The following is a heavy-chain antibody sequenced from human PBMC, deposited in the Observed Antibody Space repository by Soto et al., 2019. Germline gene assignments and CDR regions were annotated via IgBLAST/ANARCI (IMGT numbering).Heavy chain of an antibody. Sequence: SLRLSCAASGFTFSSYAMSWVRQAPGKGLEWVSAISGSGGSTYYADSVKGRFTISRDNSKNTLYLQMNSLRAEDTAVYYCAKSVGPGYYDSSGYPGAYYYYGMDVWGQGTTVTVSS. CDR2: ISGSGGST. D-gene: IGHD3-22*01. J-gene: IGHJ6*02. CDR1: GFTFSSYA. CDR3: AKSVGPGYYDSSGYPGAYYYYGMDV. V-gene: IGHV3-23*01.